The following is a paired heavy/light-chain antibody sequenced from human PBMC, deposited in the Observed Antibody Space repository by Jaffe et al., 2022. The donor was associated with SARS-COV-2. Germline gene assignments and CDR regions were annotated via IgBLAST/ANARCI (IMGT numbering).Heavy chain of an antibody. V-gene: IGHV4-4*08. CDR1: GDSISNYY. CDR3: ARGWYVGSFKFDY. D-gene: IGHD1-26*01. J-gene: IGHJ4*02. Sequence: QMQLQESGPGLVKPSETLSLTCSVSGDSISNYYWSWIRQPPGKGLEWIGFVHSIGTTNYNPSLKSRVTISVDTSKNQFSLKLPSVTAADTAMYYCARGWYVGSFKFDYWGQGILVTVSS. CDR2: VHSIGTT.
Light chain of an antibody. V-gene: IGLV2-14*03. J-gene: IGLJ3*02. CDR3: GSYTSSNTGV. Sequence: QSALTQPASVSGSPGQSITISCTGTSSDVGGHNHVSWYQHHPGKAPKLIIYDVTNRPSGVSGRFSGSKSGNTASLTISGLQAEDEADYHCGSYTSSNTGVFGGGTKLTVL. CDR1: SSDVGGHNH. CDR2: DVT.